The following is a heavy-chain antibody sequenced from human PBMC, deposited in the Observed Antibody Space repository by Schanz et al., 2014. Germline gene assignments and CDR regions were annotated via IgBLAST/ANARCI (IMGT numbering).Heavy chain of an antibody. D-gene: IGHD5-12*01. J-gene: IGHJ3*02. Sequence: QVQLVQSGAEVKKLGASVKVSCKASGYTFTDYYMHWVRQAPGQGLEWMGRINPNSGGTNYAQKFQGRVNMTRDTSISTAYREMSRLISDDTAVYYCAREMLDIVATMDDDAFDIWGQGTMVTVSS. V-gene: IGHV1-2*06. CDR1: GYTFTDYY. CDR2: INPNSGGT. CDR3: AREMLDIVATMDDDAFDI.